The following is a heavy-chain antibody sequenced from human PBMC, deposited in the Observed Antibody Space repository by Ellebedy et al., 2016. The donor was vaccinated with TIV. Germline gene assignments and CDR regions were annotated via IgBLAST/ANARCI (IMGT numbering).Heavy chain of an antibody. V-gene: IGHV4-31*03. CDR2: IYYSGST. D-gene: IGHD6-6*01. CDR1: GGSISSGGYY. Sequence: LRLSXTVSGGSISSGGYYWSWIRQHPGKGLEWIGYIYYSGSTYYNPSLKSRVTISVDTSKNQFSLKLSSVTAADTAVYYCARVPSSYYFDYWGQGTLVTVSS. J-gene: IGHJ4*02. CDR3: ARVPSSYYFDY.